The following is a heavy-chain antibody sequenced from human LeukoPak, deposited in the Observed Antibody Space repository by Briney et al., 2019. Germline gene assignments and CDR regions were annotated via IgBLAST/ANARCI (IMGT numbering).Heavy chain of an antibody. D-gene: IGHD1-26*01. CDR2: IIPIFGTA. J-gene: IGHJ4*02. CDR1: GGTFSSYA. CDR3: AREVVGATTWGKSVL. Sequence: ASVKVSCKASGGTFSSYAISWVRQAPGQGLEWMGGIIPIFGTANYAQKFQGRVTITADESTSTAYMELSSLRSEDTAVYYCAREVVGATTWGKSVLWGQGTLVTVSS. V-gene: IGHV1-69*13.